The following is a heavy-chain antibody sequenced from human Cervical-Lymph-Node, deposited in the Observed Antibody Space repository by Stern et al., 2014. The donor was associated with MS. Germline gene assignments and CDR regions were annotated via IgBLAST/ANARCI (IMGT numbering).Heavy chain of an antibody. Sequence: VQLEESGPGLVKPSQTLSLTCTVSGGSVSTYNYYWTWIRQPAGKGLEWIGRVYTSGNTNSTPSLRGRSTISLDTSRNRFPLNLPSVTAADTAVYYCATSGGRRGDFRDYWGQGTLVTVSS. V-gene: IGHV4-61*02. CDR3: ATSGGRRGDFRDY. CDR1: GGSVSTYNYY. J-gene: IGHJ4*02. D-gene: IGHD4-17*01. CDR2: VYTSGNT.